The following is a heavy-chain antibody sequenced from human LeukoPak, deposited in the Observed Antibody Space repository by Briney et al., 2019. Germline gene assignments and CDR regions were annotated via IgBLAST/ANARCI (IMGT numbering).Heavy chain of an antibody. CDR3: AREGGGYLDY. J-gene: IGHJ4*02. CDR1: GFTFSSYA. Sequence: GGSLRLSCAASGFTFSSYAMHWVRQAPGRGLEWVAVISYDGSNKYYADSVKGRFTISRDNPKNTLYLQMNSLRAEDTAVYYCAREGGGYLDYWGQGTLVTVSS. CDR2: ISYDGSNK. D-gene: IGHD2-15*01. V-gene: IGHV3-30*04.